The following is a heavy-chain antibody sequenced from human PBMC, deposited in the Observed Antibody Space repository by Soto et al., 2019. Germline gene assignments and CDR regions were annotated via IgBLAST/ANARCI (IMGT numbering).Heavy chain of an antibody. D-gene: IGHD1-26*01. Sequence: QVQLQESGPGLVKPSETLSLTCTVSGGYISSRYWSWIRQPPGKGLEWIGYVYHSGKTDSNPSLKSRVTISMDTSKNQISLSLTSVTAADTAVYYCARPRGTTPAVWYFDLWGRGTLVTVSS. CDR2: VYHSGKT. V-gene: IGHV4-59*08. CDR3: ARPRGTTPAVWYFDL. CDR1: GGYISSRY. J-gene: IGHJ2*01.